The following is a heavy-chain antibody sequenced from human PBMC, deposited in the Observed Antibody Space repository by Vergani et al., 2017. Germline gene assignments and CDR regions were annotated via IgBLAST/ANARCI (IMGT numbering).Heavy chain of an antibody. Sequence: QVQLVQSGAEVKKPGASVKVSCKASGYTFTGYYMHWVRQAPGQGLEWVGRINPNSGGTNYAQKFQGRVTMTRDTSISTVYMELTSLRSDDTAVYYCAKIVGDYEDYWGQGTLVIVSS. CDR2: INPNSGGT. CDR3: AKIVGDYEDY. D-gene: IGHD4-17*01. CDR1: GYTFTGYY. V-gene: IGHV1-2*06. J-gene: IGHJ4*02.